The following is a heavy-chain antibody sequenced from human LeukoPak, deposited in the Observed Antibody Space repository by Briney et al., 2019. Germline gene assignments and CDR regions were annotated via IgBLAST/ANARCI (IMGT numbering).Heavy chain of an antibody. J-gene: IGHJ4*02. CDR1: GFIFSDYP. CDR2: ITDSGTTT. V-gene: IGHV3-23*01. Sequence: GGSVRLSCAASGFIFSDYPMSWVRQAPGKGLEWVSGITDSGTTTYYADSVKGRFTISRDNSKNSLYLEMSSLRADDTAVYYCVKVATLDDWGQGTLVTVSS. CDR3: VKVATLDD.